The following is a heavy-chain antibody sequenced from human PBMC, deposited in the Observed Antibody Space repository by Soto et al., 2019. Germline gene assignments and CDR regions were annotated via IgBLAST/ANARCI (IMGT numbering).Heavy chain of an antibody. J-gene: IGHJ5*02. Sequence: SETLSLTCTVSGGSISSGGYYWSWIRQHPGKGLEWIGNIYYSGSTYYNPSLKSRVTISVDTSKNQFSLKLSSVTAADTAVYYCARFRGGGQLVRWFDPWGQGTLVTVSS. V-gene: IGHV4-31*03. CDR1: GGSISSGGYY. D-gene: IGHD6-13*01. CDR2: IYYSGST. CDR3: ARFRGGGQLVRWFDP.